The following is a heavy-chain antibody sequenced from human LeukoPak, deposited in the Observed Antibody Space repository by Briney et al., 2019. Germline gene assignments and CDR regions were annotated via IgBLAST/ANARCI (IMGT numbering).Heavy chain of an antibody. CDR1: GFTFSSYA. CDR2: ISYDGSNK. Sequence: GGSLRLSCAASGFTFSSYAMHWVRQAPGKGLEWVAVISYDGSNKYYADSVKGRFTISRDISKNTLYLQMNSLRAEDTALYYCAREGYSPRDGYNFNFDYWGQGTLVTVSS. V-gene: IGHV3-30*04. D-gene: IGHD5-24*01. J-gene: IGHJ4*02. CDR3: AREGYSPRDGYNFNFDY.